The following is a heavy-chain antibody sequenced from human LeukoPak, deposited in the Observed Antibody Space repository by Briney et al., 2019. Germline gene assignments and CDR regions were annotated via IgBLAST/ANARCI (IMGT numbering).Heavy chain of an antibody. CDR1: GGTFSSYA. V-gene: IGHV1-69*04. D-gene: IGHD3-22*01. Sequence: SVKVSCKASGGTFSSYAISWVRQAPGQGLEWMGRVIPILGIANYAQKFQGRVTITADKSTSTAYMELSSLRSEDTAVYYCANGYYYDSSGSEQSKRGDWFDPWGQGTLVTVSS. CDR2: VIPILGIA. CDR3: ANGYYYDSSGSEQSKRGDWFDP. J-gene: IGHJ5*02.